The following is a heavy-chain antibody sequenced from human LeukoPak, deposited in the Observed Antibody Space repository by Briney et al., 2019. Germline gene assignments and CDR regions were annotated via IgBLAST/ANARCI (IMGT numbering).Heavy chain of an antibody. CDR1: GDSISGSSYF. D-gene: IGHD1-14*01. V-gene: IGHV4-39*01. Sequence: PSETLSLTCTVSGDSISGSSYFWGWIRQPPGKGLEWIGNIYNTGVGYQNPSLKSRVTISVDTSKNQFSLKLSSVTAADTAVYYCARQPGGTAAFDIWGQGTMVTVSS. J-gene: IGHJ3*02. CDR3: ARQPGGTAAFDI. CDR2: IYNTGVG.